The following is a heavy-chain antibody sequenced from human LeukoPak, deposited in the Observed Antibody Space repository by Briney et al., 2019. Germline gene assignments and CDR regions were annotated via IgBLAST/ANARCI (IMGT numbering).Heavy chain of an antibody. CDR2: IYYSGST. CDR3: ARVLRAVALNWFDP. V-gene: IGHV4-59*08. J-gene: IGHJ5*02. Sequence: PSETLSLTCTVSGGSISSYYWSWIRQPPGKGLEWIGYIYYSGSTNYNPSLQSRVTISVDTSKNQFSLKLSSVTAADTAVYYCARVLRAVALNWFDPWGQGTLVTVSS. CDR1: GGSISSYY. D-gene: IGHD6-19*01.